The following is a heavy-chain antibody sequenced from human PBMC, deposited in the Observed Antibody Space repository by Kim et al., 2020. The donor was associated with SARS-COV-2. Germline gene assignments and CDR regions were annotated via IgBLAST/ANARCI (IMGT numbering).Heavy chain of an antibody. V-gene: IGHV1-2*06. CDR1: GYTFTGYY. J-gene: IGHJ4*02. CDR2: INPNSGGT. Sequence: ASVKVSCKASGYTFTGYYMHWVRQAPGQGLEWMGRINPNSGGTNYAQKFQGRVTMTRDTSISTAYMELSRLRSDDTAVYYCARDVRRTHYDSSGYHDYWGQGTLVTVSS. D-gene: IGHD3-22*01. CDR3: ARDVRRTHYDSSGYHDY.